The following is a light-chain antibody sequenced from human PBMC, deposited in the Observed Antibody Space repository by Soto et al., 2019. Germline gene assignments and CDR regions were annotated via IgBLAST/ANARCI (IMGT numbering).Light chain of an antibody. Sequence: AIRMTQSPSSLSASAGDKVTITCRASQGISSYLAWFQQKPGRPPKLLMSATSTLQSDVPSRFSGSGSGTDFTLTIGCLQSEDFATYYGQQYYTYPWTFGQGTNVESK. J-gene: IGKJ1*01. CDR3: QQYYTYPWT. CDR2: ATS. CDR1: QGISSY. V-gene: IGKV1-8*01.